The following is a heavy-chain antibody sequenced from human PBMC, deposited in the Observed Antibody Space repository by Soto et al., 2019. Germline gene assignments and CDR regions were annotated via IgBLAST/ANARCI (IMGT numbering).Heavy chain of an antibody. J-gene: IGHJ4*02. CDR1: GFTFSSHA. CDR3: AKRFTLFGEVKLSPDFDY. Sequence: EVQLLESGGGVVQPEGSLRLSCAASGFTFSSHAMSWVRQAPGKRLEWVSAISYSGTTTYYAESVKGRFTISRDNSKNTLYLQMNSLRVEDTAIYYCAKRFTLFGEVKLSPDFDYWGQGALVTVSS. CDR2: ISYSGTTT. V-gene: IGHV3-23*01. D-gene: IGHD3-3*01.